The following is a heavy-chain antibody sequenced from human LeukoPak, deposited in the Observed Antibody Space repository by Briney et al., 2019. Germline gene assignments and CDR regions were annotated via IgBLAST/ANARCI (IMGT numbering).Heavy chain of an antibody. V-gene: IGHV4-39*01. Sequence: PSDTLSLTCTVTGRPISRGDYLWSWLRRPPGKGLEWIAGIYSGGMTFYSPSLKSRLTISADTSRNHFSLRLCSVTAADTALYFCARHFDHPTAYFDSWGQGSLVTVSS. CDR3: ARHFDHPTAYFDS. CDR2: IYSGGMT. CDR1: GRPISRGDYL. D-gene: IGHD1-14*01. J-gene: IGHJ4*02.